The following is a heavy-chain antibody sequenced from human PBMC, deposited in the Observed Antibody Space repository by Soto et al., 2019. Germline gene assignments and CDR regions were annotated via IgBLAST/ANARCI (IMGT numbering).Heavy chain of an antibody. V-gene: IGHV1-18*01. Sequence: QIHLVQSGPEVKEPGASVKVSCKASGYTFSDRGISWVRQAPGQGLEWMGWVSTYSDLTNYAQKFQGRVSMTTDTSTNTAYMELRSLRSDDTAVYYCAINYDSRGYEDLDYWGQGSLVTVSS. CDR3: AINYDSRGYEDLDY. CDR2: VSTYSDLT. D-gene: IGHD3-22*01. CDR1: GYTFSDRG. J-gene: IGHJ4*02.